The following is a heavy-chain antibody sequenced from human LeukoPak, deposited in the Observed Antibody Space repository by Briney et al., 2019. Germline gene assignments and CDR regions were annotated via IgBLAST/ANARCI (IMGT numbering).Heavy chain of an antibody. CDR2: IYSGGST. D-gene: IGHD2-21*02. V-gene: IGHV3-53*04. Sequence: GGSLRLFCAASGFTVSSNYMSWVRQAPGKGLEGVSVIYSGGSTYYADSVKGRFTISRHNSKNTLYLQMNSLRAEDTAVYYCASLYCGGDCYYDYWAQGTLVSVSS. CDR1: GFTVSSNY. CDR3: ASLYCGGDCYYDY. J-gene: IGHJ4*02.